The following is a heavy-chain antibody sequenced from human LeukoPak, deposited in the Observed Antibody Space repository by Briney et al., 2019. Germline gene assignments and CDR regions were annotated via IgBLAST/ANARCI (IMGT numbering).Heavy chain of an antibody. Sequence: GGSLRLSCAASGFTFSSYWMSWVRQAPGKGLEWVANIKQDGNEKYYVDSVKGRFTISRDNAKNSPSLQMNSLRAENTAVYYCARGRGLDYWGQGTLVTVSS. CDR3: ARGRGLDY. CDR2: IKQDGNEK. CDR1: GFTFSSYW. V-gene: IGHV3-7*01. J-gene: IGHJ4*02.